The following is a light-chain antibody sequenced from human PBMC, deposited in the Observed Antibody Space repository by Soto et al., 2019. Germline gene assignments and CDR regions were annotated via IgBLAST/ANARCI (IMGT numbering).Light chain of an antibody. Sequence: EIVLTQSPGTLSLSPGERATLSCRASQRVSSTYLAWYQQKPGQAPRLLIYGVSSRATGIPDRFSGSGSGTDFTLTISRLEPEDFAVYYCQHYGSLVLTFGGGTKVEIK. V-gene: IGKV3-20*01. CDR2: GVS. CDR3: QHYGSLVLT. CDR1: QRVSSTY. J-gene: IGKJ4*01.